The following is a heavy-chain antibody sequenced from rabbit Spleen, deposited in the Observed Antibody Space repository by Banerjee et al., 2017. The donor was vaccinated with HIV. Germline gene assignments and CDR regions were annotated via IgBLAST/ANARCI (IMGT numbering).Heavy chain of an antibody. D-gene: IGHD1-1*01. CDR3: ARDLAAWNSGSYAFNL. Sequence: QEQLVESGGGLVQPEGSLTLTCKASGFDFSSDAMCWVRQAPGKGPEWTACIYNGDGSTYYASWVNGRFTISKTSSTTVTLQMTSLTAADTATYFCARDLAAWNSGSYAFNLWGQGTLVTVS. CDR2: IYNGDGST. CDR1: GFDFSSDA. J-gene: IGHJ4*01. V-gene: IGHV1S47*01.